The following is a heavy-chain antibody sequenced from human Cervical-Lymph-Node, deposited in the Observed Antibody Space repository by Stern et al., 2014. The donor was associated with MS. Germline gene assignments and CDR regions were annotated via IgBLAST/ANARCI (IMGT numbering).Heavy chain of an antibody. CDR3: ARDRSMGFTPFFDY. J-gene: IGHJ4*02. Sequence: QVQLGQSGAEVKKPGSSVRVSCRASGGTFNNYAIAWVRQAPGPGLEWMGGIIPLLGTSTYAQLFQGSSTMNADASLPVYMELSGLTSDDTAVYYCARDRSMGFTPFFDYWGQGTLVTVSS. CDR2: IIPLLGTS. D-gene: IGHD3-10*01. CDR1: GGTFNNYA. V-gene: IGHV1-69*01.